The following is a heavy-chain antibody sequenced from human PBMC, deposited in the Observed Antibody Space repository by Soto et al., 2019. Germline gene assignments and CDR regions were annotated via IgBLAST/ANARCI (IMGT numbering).Heavy chain of an antibody. CDR1: GFTFFNYA. CDR2: ISGSGGVI. J-gene: IGHJ4*02. V-gene: IGHV3-23*01. D-gene: IGHD2-15*01. CDR3: AKKGCIGSNCYYFDS. Sequence: GGSLRLSCAASGFTFFNYAMTWVRQAPGKGLEWVATISGSGGVISYVDSVKGRFTISRDNSKNTLYLQLNSLRAEDTAVYYCAKKGCIGSNCYYFDSWGQGSLVTVSS.